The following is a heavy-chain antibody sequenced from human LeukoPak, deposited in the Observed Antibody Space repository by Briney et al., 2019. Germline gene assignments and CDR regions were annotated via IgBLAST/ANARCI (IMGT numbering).Heavy chain of an antibody. CDR3: ARAYCSGGSCYPPGRVPLFDY. J-gene: IGHJ4*02. D-gene: IGHD2-15*01. Sequence: SQTLSLTCAISGDSVSSNSAAWNCIKQSPSRGLECLGRTYYRSKWYTDYAVSVKSRITINPDTSKNQFSLQLNSVTPEDTAVYYCARAYCSGGSCYPPGRVPLFDYWGQGTLVTVSS. V-gene: IGHV6-1*01. CDR2: TYYRSKWYT. CDR1: GDSVSSNSAA.